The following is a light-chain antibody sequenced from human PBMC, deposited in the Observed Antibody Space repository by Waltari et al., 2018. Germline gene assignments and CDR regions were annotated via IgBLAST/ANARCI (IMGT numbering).Light chain of an antibody. CDR1: DIGARS. CDR3: QVWDSSRHHVI. CDR2: YDT. J-gene: IGLJ2*01. Sequence: SYMLTQPPSVSVASGQTARITCGVDDIGARSVHWCQQRPGQAPVSVIYYDTDRPAGIPDRFSGSHSGDTATLIISRVEAGDEADYYCQVWDSSRHHVIFGGGTRLTVL. V-gene: IGLV3-21*04.